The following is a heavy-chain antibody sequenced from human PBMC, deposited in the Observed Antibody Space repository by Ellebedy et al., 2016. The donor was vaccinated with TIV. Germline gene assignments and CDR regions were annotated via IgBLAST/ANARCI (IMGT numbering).Heavy chain of an antibody. V-gene: IGHV1-69*06. CDR1: GGTFSSYS. Sequence: AASVKVSCKASGGTFSSYSMIWVRQAPGQGLEWMGGIIPFFGTPDYAQIFQGRVTITADTSTSTAYMELSSLRSEDTAVYYCARGTYSSSWYGMDFWGQGTPVTVSS. CDR2: IIPFFGTP. J-gene: IGHJ4*02. D-gene: IGHD6-13*01. CDR3: ARGTYSSSWYGMDF.